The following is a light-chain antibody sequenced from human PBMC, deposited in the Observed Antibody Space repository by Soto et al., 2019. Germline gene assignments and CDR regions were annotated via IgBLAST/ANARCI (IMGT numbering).Light chain of an antibody. Sequence: EIVLTQSPATLSLSLGERATLSCRASQNIYTYLAWYQQRPGQAPRLLIHDASNRVTGIPARFSGSGSGTDFTLTISSLEPEDFAVYYCQQRSHWPTFGQGTKVEMK. J-gene: IGKJ1*01. CDR1: QNIYTY. CDR3: QQRSHWPT. CDR2: DAS. V-gene: IGKV3-11*01.